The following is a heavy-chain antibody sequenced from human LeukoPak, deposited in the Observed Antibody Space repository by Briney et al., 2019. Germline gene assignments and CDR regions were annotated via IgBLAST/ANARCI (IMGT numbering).Heavy chain of an antibody. D-gene: IGHD6-19*01. CDR1: GYTFTSYG. CDR3: ARVRFSSGWYIAFDM. CDR2: ISAYNGNT. Sequence: GASVKVSCKASGYTFTSYGISWVRQAPGQGLEWMGWISAYNGNTNYAQKLQGRVTMTTDTSTSTAYMELRSLRSDDTAVYYCARVRFSSGWYIAFDMWGQGTMVTVSS. J-gene: IGHJ3*02. V-gene: IGHV1-18*01.